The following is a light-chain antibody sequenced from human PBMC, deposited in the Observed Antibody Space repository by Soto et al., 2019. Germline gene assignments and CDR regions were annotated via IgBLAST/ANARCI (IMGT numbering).Light chain of an antibody. CDR1: QNINRW. V-gene: IGKV1-5*03. CDR2: KAS. J-gene: IGKJ4*01. Sequence: DIQMTQSPSTLSASVGDTVTITCRASQNINRWFAWYQQRPGQAPNLLIHKASSLEGGVPSRFSGSSSGTEITLTISSLQPDDIATYICLQYKVYPLPFGGGTKVQI. CDR3: LQYKVYPLP.